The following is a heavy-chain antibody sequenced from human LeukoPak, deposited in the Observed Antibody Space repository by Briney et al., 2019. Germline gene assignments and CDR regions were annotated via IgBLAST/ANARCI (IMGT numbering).Heavy chain of an antibody. CDR2: IKQDGSEK. Sequence: GGSLRLSCAASGFTFSSYWMSWVRQAPGKGLEWVANIKQDGSEKYYVDPVKGRFTISRDNAKNSLYLQMNSLSAEHTAVYYCARHPPPDIVVVPAAIGNYWGQGTLVTVSS. CDR3: ARHPPPDIVVVPAAIGNY. V-gene: IGHV3-7*01. J-gene: IGHJ4*02. CDR1: GFTFSSYW. D-gene: IGHD2-2*02.